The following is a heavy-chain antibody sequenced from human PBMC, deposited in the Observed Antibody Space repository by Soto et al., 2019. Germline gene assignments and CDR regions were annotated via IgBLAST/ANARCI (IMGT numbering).Heavy chain of an antibody. V-gene: IGHV4-59*01. CDR2: IYYSGST. D-gene: IGHD3-22*01. CDR1: GGSISSYY. CDR3: ARDLAYYYDSSGYYSNWFDP. Sequence: PSETLSLTCTVSGGSISSYYWSWIRQPPGKGLEWIGYIYYSGSTNYNPSLKSRVTISVDTSKNQFSLKLSSVTAADTAVYYCARDLAYYYDSSGYYSNWFDPWGQGTLVTVSS. J-gene: IGHJ5*02.